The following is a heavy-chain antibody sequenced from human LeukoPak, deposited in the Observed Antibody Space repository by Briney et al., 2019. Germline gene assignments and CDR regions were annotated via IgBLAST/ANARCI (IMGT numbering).Heavy chain of an antibody. Sequence: SETLSLTCPVTGSSLSSRPCYWPWIRQPTGEGLEWIGSFYYSGSTYYNPSLMSRVTISVDTSKNQVSLKLNTVTAAGTAVYYCARPFAPRGFYGMDVWGQGTTVTVSS. CDR1: GSSLSSRPCY. D-gene: IGHD5-12*01. J-gene: IGHJ6*02. CDR3: ARPFAPRGFYGMDV. V-gene: IGHV4-39*01. CDR2: FYYSGST.